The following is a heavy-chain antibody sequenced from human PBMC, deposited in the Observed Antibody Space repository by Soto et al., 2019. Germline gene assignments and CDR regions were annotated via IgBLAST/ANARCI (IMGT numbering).Heavy chain of an antibody. CDR1: GFTFSSYA. V-gene: IGHV3-23*01. J-gene: IGHJ4*02. Sequence: EVQLLESGGGLVQPGGSLRLSCAASGFTFSSYAMSWVRQAPGKGLEWVSAISGGGDNTYYADSVKGRFTISRDNSKNTLYLQINSLRAEDTAVYYCAKRRGYNYGFDYWGQGTLVTVSS. CDR2: ISGGGDNT. D-gene: IGHD5-18*01. CDR3: AKRRGYNYGFDY.